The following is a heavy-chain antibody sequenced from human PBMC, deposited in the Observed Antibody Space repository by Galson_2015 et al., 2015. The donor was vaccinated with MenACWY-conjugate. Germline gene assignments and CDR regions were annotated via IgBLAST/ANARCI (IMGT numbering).Heavy chain of an antibody. V-gene: IGHV3-48*04. CDR2: ISSGSDSI. D-gene: IGHD4-23*01. J-gene: IGHJ4*02. Sequence: SLRLSCAASGFTFNSYSMDWVRQAPGKGLEWVSYISSGSDSIYYADSVKGRFTISRDNAKNSLYLQMNSLRAEDTAVYYCARDLYYGGNYDHWGQGTQVTVSS. CDR3: ARDLYYGGNYDH. CDR1: GFTFNSYS.